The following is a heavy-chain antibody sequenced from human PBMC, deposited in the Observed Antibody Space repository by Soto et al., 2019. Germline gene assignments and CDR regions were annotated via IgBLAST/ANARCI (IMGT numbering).Heavy chain of an antibody. J-gene: IGHJ4*02. CDR2: YFDGGRT. Sequence: SGSLSLTCNVSSVPISEYSLGWVLQSPGKGLEWIGNYFDGGRTMYNPSLKSRVTISVDASKNLFSLELSSVTAADTSVYHCARGGSMIRGRNFFDAWGQGVPVTVSS. CDR3: ARGGSMIRGRNFFDA. CDR1: SVPISEYS. D-gene: IGHD3-10*01. V-gene: IGHV4-59*12.